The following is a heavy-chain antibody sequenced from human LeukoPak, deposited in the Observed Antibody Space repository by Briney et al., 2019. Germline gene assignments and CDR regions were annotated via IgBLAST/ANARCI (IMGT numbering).Heavy chain of an antibody. CDR2: IYHSGST. J-gene: IGHJ6*03. V-gene: IGHV4-4*02. CDR1: GGSISSSNW. CDR3: ARGVGCSSTSCYRYYYYYMDV. D-gene: IGHD2-2*01. Sequence: PSETLSLTCAVSGGSISSSNWWSWVRQPPGKGLEWIGEIYHSGSTNYNPSLKSRVTISVDTAKNQFSLKLSSVTAADTAVYYCARGVGCSSTSCYRYYYYYMDVWGKGTTVTISS.